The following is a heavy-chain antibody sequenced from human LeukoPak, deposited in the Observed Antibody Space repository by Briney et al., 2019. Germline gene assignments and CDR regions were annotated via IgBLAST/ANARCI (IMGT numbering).Heavy chain of an antibody. Sequence: SETLSLTCAVYGGSFSGYYWSWIRQPPGKGLEWIGEINHSGSTNYNPSLKSRVTISVDTSKNQFSLKLSSVTAADTAVYFCARDKAQTGTSEFDSRGQGTLVTVSS. CDR3: ARDKAQTGTSEFDS. V-gene: IGHV4-34*01. CDR1: GGSFSGYY. J-gene: IGHJ4*02. D-gene: IGHD1-7*01. CDR2: INHSGST.